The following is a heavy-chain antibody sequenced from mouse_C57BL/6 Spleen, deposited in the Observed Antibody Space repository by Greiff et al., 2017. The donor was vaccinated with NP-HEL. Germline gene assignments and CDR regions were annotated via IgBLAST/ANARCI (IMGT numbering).Heavy chain of an antibody. J-gene: IGHJ4*01. V-gene: IGHV1-64*01. CDR1: GYTFTSYW. CDR3: ALLRFYAMDY. D-gene: IGHD1-1*01. CDR2: IHPNSGST. Sequence: QVQLQQSGAELVKPGASVKLSCKASGYTFTSYWMHWVKQRPGQGLEWIGMIHPNSGSTNYNEKFKSKATLTVDKSSSTAYMQLSSLTSEDSAVYYCALLRFYAMDYWGQGTSVTVSS.